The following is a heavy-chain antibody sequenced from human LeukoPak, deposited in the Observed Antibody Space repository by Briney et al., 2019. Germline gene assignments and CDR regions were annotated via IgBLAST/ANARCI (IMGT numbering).Heavy chain of an antibody. CDR2: IWYDGSNK. CDR1: GFTFSSYG. D-gene: IGHD5-24*01. V-gene: IGHV3-33*01. Sequence: PGGSLRLSCAASGFTFSSYGMHWVRQAPGKGLEWVAVIWYDGSNKYYADSVKGRFTISRDNSKNTLYLQMNSLRAEDTAVYYCARGGRRDGHPNKGFFDNWGQGTMVTVSS. J-gene: IGHJ3*02. CDR3: ARGGRRDGHPNKGFFDN.